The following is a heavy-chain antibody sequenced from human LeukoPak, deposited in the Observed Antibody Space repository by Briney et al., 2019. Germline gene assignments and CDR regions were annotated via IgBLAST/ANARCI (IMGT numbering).Heavy chain of an antibody. Sequence: SETLSLTCTVSGGSISSGGYYWSWIRQHPGKGLERIGYIYYSGSTYYNPSLKSRVTISVDTSKNQFSLKLSSVTAADTAVYYCAREGVDTAMAETDDAFDIWGQGTMVTVSS. CDR2: IYYSGST. CDR1: GGSISSGGYY. V-gene: IGHV4-31*03. J-gene: IGHJ3*02. CDR3: AREGVDTAMAETDDAFDI. D-gene: IGHD5-18*01.